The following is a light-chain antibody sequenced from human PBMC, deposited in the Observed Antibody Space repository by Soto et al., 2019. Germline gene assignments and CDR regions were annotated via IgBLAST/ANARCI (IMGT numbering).Light chain of an antibody. CDR3: QQTYDCPWT. Sequence: DIRMTQSPSSLSSSVGDTVTITCRASQGISDCLSWCQHKQGEAPQLLIYTASSLKGGVTLRFCGARSRTDFILTSSSLQPEDYATYYCQQTYDCPWTFGLGTKVDIK. J-gene: IGKJ1*01. V-gene: IGKV1-39*01. CDR2: TAS. CDR1: QGISDC.